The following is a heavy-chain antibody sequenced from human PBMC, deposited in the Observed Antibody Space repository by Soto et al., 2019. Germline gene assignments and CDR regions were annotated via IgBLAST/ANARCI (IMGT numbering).Heavy chain of an antibody. CDR2: ITWDGGST. D-gene: IGHD2-21*01. Sequence: PGGSLRLSCAGSGFTFNDHTMHWVRQVPGRGLEWVSLITWDGGSTFYADSVKGRFTISRDNSKNFVYLQMNSLRTEDTASYYCAKEKFRTSDYWGQGALVTVSS. CDR1: GFTFNDHT. J-gene: IGHJ4*02. CDR3: AKEKFRTSDY. V-gene: IGHV3-43*01.